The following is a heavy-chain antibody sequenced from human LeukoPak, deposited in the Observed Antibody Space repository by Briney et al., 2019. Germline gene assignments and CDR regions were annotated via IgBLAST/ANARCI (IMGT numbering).Heavy chain of an antibody. CDR3: ARDMTRTTLGAFDI. Sequence: ASVKVSCKASGYTFTSYDINWVRQATGQGLEWMGWINPNTGGTNYAQNFQGRVTMTMDTSINTAYMEMSRLRSDDTAKYYCARDMTRTTLGAFDIWGQGTMVAVSS. CDR1: GYTFTSYD. CDR2: INPNTGGT. D-gene: IGHD1-7*01. V-gene: IGHV1-2*02. J-gene: IGHJ3*02.